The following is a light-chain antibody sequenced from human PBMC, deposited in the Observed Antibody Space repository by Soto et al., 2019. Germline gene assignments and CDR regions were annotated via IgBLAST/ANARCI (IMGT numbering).Light chain of an antibody. J-gene: IGLJ1*01. V-gene: IGLV1-36*01. CDR3: AAWDDSLNGCV. CDR2: YDD. Sequence: QSVLTQPPSVSEAPRQRVTISCSGSSSNIGNNAENWYQQLPGKAPKLLIYYDDLLPSGVSDRFSGSKSGTSASLAISGLQSEDEADYYCAAWDDSLNGCVFGTGTKVTVL. CDR1: SSNIGNNA.